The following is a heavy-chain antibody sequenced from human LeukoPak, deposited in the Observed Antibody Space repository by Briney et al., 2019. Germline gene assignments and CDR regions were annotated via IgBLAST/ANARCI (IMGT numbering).Heavy chain of an antibody. V-gene: IGHV4-59*08. D-gene: IGHD5-18*01. J-gene: IGHJ4*02. CDR3: ARLTWDTTMVRYYFDF. CDR2: IYYTGST. Sequence: SETLSLTCTVSGGSINSYYWSWIRQPPGKGLEWIGYIYYTGSTNYNPSLKSRVTISLDTSKNQFSLKLSSVTAADTAVYYCARLTWDTTMVRYYFDFWGQGTLVTVSS. CDR1: GGSINSYY.